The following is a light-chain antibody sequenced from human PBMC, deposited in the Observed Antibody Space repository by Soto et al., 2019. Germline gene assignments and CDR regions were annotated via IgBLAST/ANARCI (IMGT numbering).Light chain of an antibody. V-gene: IGKV3-11*01. CDR2: DAS. Sequence: EIVVTQSPATLSFSPGERATLSFRASQSVSSYLAWYQQKPGQAPRLLIYDASNRATGIPARFSGSGSGTDFTLTISSLEPEDFAVYYCQQRSNWPPITFGQGTRLEIK. J-gene: IGKJ5*01. CDR3: QQRSNWPPIT. CDR1: QSVSSY.